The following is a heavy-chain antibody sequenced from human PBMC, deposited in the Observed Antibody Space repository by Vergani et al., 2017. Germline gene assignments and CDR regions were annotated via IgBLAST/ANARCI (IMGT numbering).Heavy chain of an antibody. D-gene: IGHD4-17*01. CDR3: AATTVTSYYYYYGMDV. CDR1: GGTFSSYT. V-gene: IGHV1-69*09. CDR2: IIPILGIA. Sequence: QVQLVQSGAEVKKPGSSVKVSCKASGGTFSSYTISWVRQAPGQGREWMGRIIPILGIANYAQKFQGRVTITADKSTSTAYMELSSLRSEDTAVYYCAATTVTSYYYYYGMDVWGQGTTVTVSS. J-gene: IGHJ6*02.